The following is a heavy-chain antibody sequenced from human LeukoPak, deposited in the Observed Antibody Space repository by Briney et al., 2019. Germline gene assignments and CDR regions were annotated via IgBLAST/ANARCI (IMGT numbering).Heavy chain of an antibody. CDR1: GYTFTSYT. V-gene: IGHV7-4-1*02. J-gene: IGHJ4*02. D-gene: IGHD6-6*01. CDR3: ALGSSSSGDS. Sequence: GASVKVSCKASGYTFTSYTMNWVRQAPGQGLGWMGWINTNTGNPTYAQGFTGRFVFSLDTSVSTAYLQISSLKAEDTAVYYCALGSSSSGDSWGQGTLVTVSS. CDR2: INTNTGNP.